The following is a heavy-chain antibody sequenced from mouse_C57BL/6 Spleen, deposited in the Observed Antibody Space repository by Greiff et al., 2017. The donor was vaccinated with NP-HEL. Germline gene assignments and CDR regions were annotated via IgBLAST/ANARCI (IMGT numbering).Heavy chain of an antibody. Sequence: VQLQQSGAELVRPGASVKLSCTASSFNIKDDYMHWVKQRPEQGLEWIGWIDPENGDTEYASKFQGKATITADTSSNTAYLQLSSLTSEDTAVYYCTFYDYSAYWGQGTLVTVSA. CDR2: IDPENGDT. CDR3: TFYDYSAY. D-gene: IGHD2-4*01. V-gene: IGHV14-4*01. J-gene: IGHJ3*01. CDR1: SFNIKDDY.